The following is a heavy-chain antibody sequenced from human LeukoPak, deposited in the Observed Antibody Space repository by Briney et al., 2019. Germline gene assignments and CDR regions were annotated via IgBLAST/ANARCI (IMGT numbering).Heavy chain of an antibody. Sequence: GGSLRLSCAASGFTFDVYAMHWVRQAPGKGLEWVSGISWNSGSIGYADSVKGRFTISRDNAKNSLYLQMNSLRAEDTALYYCAKDANYDSSGYGDYWGQGTLVTVSS. CDR3: AKDANYDSSGYGDY. CDR1: GFTFDVYA. V-gene: IGHV3-9*01. CDR2: ISWNSGSI. D-gene: IGHD3-22*01. J-gene: IGHJ4*02.